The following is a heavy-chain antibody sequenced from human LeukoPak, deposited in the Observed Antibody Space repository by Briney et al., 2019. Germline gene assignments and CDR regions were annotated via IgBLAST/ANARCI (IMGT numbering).Heavy chain of an antibody. J-gene: IGHJ3*02. CDR1: GFTFSSYG. D-gene: IGHD3-9*01. V-gene: IGHV3-30*03. CDR2: ISYDGRNK. CDR3: ARASTTYYDILTGLGPDAFDI. Sequence: PGGSLRLSCAASGFTFSSYGMHWVRQAPGKGLEGVAVISYDGRNKDYADSVKGRFTISRDSAKNTLYLQMNSLRTEDTAVYYCARASTTYYDILTGLGPDAFDIWGQGTMVTVSS.